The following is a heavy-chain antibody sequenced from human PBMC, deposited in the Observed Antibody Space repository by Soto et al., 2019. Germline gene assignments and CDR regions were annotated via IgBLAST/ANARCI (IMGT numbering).Heavy chain of an antibody. V-gene: IGHV4-59*01. CDR3: ARASYSSSPRGGMDV. Sequence: SETLSLTCTVSGGSISSYYWSWIRQPPGKGLEWIGYIYYSGSTNYNPSLKRRVTISVDTSKNQFSLKLSSVTAADTAVYYCARASYSSSPRGGMDVWGQGTTVTVSS. D-gene: IGHD6-13*01. CDR2: IYYSGST. CDR1: GGSISSYY. J-gene: IGHJ6*02.